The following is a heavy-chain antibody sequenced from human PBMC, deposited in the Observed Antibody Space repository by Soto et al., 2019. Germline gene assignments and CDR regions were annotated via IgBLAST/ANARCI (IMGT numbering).Heavy chain of an antibody. CDR1: GFTFSSYA. V-gene: IGHV3-30-3*01. J-gene: IGHJ4*02. CDR2: ISYDGSNK. Sequence: GGSLRLSCAASGFTFSSYAMHWVRQAPGKGLEWVAVISYDGSNKYYADSVKGRFTISRDNSKNTLYLQMNSLRAEDTAVYYCARDSMVTQSLDYWGQGTLVTVSS. CDR3: ARDSMVTQSLDY. D-gene: IGHD5-18*01.